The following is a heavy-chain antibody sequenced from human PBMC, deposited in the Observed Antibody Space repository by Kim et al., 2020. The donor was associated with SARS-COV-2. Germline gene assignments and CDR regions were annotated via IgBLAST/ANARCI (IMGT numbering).Heavy chain of an antibody. V-gene: IGHV4-59*13. CDR1: GGSISSYY. J-gene: IGHJ6*02. Sequence: SETLSLTCTASGGSISSYYWSWIRQAPGKGLEWIGYITDSGSTNYNSSLKSRVTISADTSKNQISLMLKSVTAADTAVYYCARGTTNYFGMDVWGQGTTVTVSS. D-gene: IGHD1-1*01. CDR2: ITDSGST. CDR3: ARGTTNYFGMDV.